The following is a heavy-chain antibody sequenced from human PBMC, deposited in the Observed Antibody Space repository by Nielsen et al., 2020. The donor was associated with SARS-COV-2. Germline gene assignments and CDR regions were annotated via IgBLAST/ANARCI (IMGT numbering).Heavy chain of an antibody. CDR1: RFTFSTYS. CDR3: ARGGCSTTSCYLGMDV. J-gene: IGHJ6*02. Sequence: GGSLRLSCAASRFTFSTYSMNWVRQAPGKGLEWVSSISSSSSHIFYADSVNGRFTISRDNAKNSLFPLMNSLRAEDTAVYYCARGGCSTTSCYLGMDVWGQGTTVTVSS. V-gene: IGHV3-21*01. CDR2: ISSSSSHI. D-gene: IGHD2-2*01.